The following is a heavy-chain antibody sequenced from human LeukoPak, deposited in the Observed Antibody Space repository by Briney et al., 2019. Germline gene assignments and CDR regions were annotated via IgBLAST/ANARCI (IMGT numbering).Heavy chain of an antibody. J-gene: IGHJ5*02. Sequence: SETLSLTCAVSGYSISSGYYWGWIRQPPGKGLEWIGSIYHSGSTYYNPSLKSRVTISVDTSKNQFSLKLSSVTAADTAVYYCARGIAAAGESPCNWFDPWGQGTLVTVSS. V-gene: IGHV4-38-2*01. CDR3: ARGIAAAGESPCNWFDP. CDR1: GYSISSGYY. CDR2: IYHSGST. D-gene: IGHD6-13*01.